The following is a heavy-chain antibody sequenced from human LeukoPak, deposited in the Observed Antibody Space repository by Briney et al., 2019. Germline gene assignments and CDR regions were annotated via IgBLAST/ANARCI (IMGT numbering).Heavy chain of an antibody. J-gene: IGHJ4*02. D-gene: IGHD2/OR15-2a*01. CDR2: IYRGGDT. V-gene: IGHV3-53*04. CDR1: GLNVSGDY. Sequence: GGSLRLSYEASGLNVSGDYMSWVRQAPGKGLQWVSLIYRGGDTYYADSVKGRFTIYRHNSENTLYLQMSSLRTEDTAIYYCASRMTFGGPGTLVTVSS. CDR3: ASRMTF.